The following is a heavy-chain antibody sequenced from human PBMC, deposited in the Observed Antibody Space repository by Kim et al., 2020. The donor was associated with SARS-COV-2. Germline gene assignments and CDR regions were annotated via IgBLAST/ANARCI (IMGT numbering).Heavy chain of an antibody. CDR3: ARGSLVGFTIF. J-gene: IGHJ4*02. V-gene: IGHV3-11*04. CDR2: M. Sequence: MYCADSVKVRFTISRDNDKNVLYLQMNGLRAEDTAVYYCARGSLVGFTIFWGQGTLVTVSS. D-gene: IGHD1-26*01.